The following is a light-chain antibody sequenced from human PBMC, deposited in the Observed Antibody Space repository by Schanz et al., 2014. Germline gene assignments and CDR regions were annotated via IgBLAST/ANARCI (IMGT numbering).Light chain of an antibody. Sequence: DIVLTQSPLSLPVTPGEPASISCRSSQSLLHSNGYNYLDWYLQKPGQSPQLLIYLGSNRASGGPGRFSGSGSGSDFTLKISRVEAEDVDYCMHPLQTPPISYGQGTRLEIK. CDR1: QSLLHSNGYNY. V-gene: IGKV2-28*01. J-gene: IGKJ5*01. CDR2: LGS. CDR3: MHPLQTPPIS.